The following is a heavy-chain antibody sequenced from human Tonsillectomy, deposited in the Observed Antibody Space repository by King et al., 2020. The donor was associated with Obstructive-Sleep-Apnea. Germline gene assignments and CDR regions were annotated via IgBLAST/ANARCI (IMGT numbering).Heavy chain of an antibody. J-gene: IGHJ2*01. V-gene: IGHV4-39*07. D-gene: IGHD6-13*01. CDR3: ARDEQLIPYWYFDL. Sequence: LQLQESGPGLVKPSETLSLTCTVSGGSISSSSYYWGWIRQPPGKGLEWIGSIYHSGSTYYNPSLKSRVTISVDTSKNQFSLQLNSVTAADTAVYYCARDEQLIPYWYFDLWGRGTLVTVSS. CDR2: IYHSGST. CDR1: GGSISSSSYY.